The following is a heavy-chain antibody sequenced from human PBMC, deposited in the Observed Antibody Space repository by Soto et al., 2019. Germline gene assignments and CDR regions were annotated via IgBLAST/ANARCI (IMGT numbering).Heavy chain of an antibody. D-gene: IGHD6-19*01. J-gene: IGHJ5*02. V-gene: IGHV3-48*03. CDR1: GFAFGNYE. CDR3: ARAHGDSSNGWYWVNWFDP. CDR2: ISDTGKAI. Sequence: PGGSLRLSCAASGFAFGNYEMNWVRQAPGKGLEWISYISDTGKAIYYADSVKGRFTISRDNAKNSLYLQMNGLRVEDTALYYCARAHGDSSNGWYWVNWFDPWGQGTLVTVSS.